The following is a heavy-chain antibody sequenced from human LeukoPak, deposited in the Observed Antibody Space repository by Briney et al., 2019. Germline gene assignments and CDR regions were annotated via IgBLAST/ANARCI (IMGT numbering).Heavy chain of an antibody. Sequence: GASVKVSCKASGYTFTGYYMHWVRQAPGQGLEWMRWINPNSGGTNYAQKFQGRVTMTRDTSISTAYMELSRLRSDDTAVYYCARDPGRDGYNQDYWGQGTLVTVSS. J-gene: IGHJ4*02. CDR1: GYTFTGYY. V-gene: IGHV1-2*02. D-gene: IGHD5-12*01. CDR2: INPNSGGT. CDR3: ARDPGRDGYNQDY.